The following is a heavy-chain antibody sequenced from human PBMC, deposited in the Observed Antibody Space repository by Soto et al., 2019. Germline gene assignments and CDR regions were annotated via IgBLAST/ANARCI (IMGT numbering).Heavy chain of an antibody. CDR2: INSDGSRT. J-gene: IGHJ4*02. CDR1: GFTSSSYW. V-gene: IGHV3-74*01. CDR3: ARGDGDYYDGNGYLGRH. Sequence: EVQLVESGGGIVQPGGSLRLSCAASGFTSSSYWMHWVRQAPGKGLVWVSRINSDGSRTSYADSAKGRFTISRDNAKNTVYLQMNSLRAEDTAVYYCARGDGDYYDGNGYLGRHWGQGTLVTVSS. D-gene: IGHD3-22*01.